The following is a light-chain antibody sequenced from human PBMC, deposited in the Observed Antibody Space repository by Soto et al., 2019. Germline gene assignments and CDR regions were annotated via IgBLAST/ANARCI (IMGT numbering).Light chain of an antibody. J-gene: IGKJ1*01. CDR2: DAS. Sequence: DIQMTQSPSTLSASVGDRVTITCRASQSISSWLAWYQQKPGKAPKLLIYDASSLESGVPSRFSGSGSATEFTLTISSRQPDDFATYYCQQYNNYCTFGQGTRVEIK. V-gene: IGKV1-5*01. CDR1: QSISSW. CDR3: QQYNNYCT.